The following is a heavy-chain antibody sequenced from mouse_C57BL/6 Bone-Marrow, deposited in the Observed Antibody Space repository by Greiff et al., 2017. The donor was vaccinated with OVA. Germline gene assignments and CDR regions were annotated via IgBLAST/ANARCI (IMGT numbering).Heavy chain of an antibody. D-gene: IGHD2-4*01. J-gene: IGHJ3*01. CDR2: INPSTGGT. CDR1: GYSFTGYY. V-gene: IGHV1-42*01. CDR3: ASYDYGSPY. Sequence: VQLKESGPELVKPGASVKISCKASGYSFTGYYMNWVKQSPEKSLEWIGEINPSTGGTTYNQKFKAKATLTVDKSSSTAYMQLKSLTSEDSAVYYCASYDYGSPYWGQGTLVTVSA.